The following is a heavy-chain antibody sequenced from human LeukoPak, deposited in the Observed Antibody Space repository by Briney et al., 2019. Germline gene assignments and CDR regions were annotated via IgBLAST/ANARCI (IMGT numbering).Heavy chain of an antibody. J-gene: IGHJ3*02. CDR1: GFTFSSYW. CDR3: ARGGDILTGYYNIRAFDI. CDR2: IKQDGSEK. Sequence: GGSLRLSCADSGFTFSSYWMSRVRQAPGKGLEWVANIKQDGSEKYYVDPVKGRFTISRDNAKNSLYLQMNSLRAEDTAVYYCARGGDILTGYYNIRAFDIWGQGTMVTVSS. V-gene: IGHV3-7*03. D-gene: IGHD3-9*01.